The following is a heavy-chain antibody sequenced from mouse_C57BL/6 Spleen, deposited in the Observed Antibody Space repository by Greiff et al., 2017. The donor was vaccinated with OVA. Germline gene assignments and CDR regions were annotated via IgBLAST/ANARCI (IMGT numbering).Heavy chain of an antibody. CDR2: IYPSDSET. V-gene: IGHV1-61*01. Sequence: QVQLQQPGAELVRPGSSVKLSCKASGYTFTSYWMDWVKQRPGQGLEWIGNIYPSDSETHYNQKFKDKATLTVDKSSSTAYMQLSSLTSEDSAVYYCARGSPDYAMDYWGQGTSVTVSS. CDR1: GYTFTSYW. CDR3: ARGSPDYAMDY. J-gene: IGHJ4*01.